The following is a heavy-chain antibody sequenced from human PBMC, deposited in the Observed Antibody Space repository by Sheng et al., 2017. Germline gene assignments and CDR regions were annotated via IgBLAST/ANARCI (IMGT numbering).Heavy chain of an antibody. J-gene: IGHJ4*02. CDR1: GFTFRPYG. Sequence: QVQLVESGGGVVQPGRSLRLSCAASGFTFRPYGMHWVRQAPGKGLEWVAVISYDGSKKNYADSVKGRFTISRDNSKNTLYLQMNSLRVEDTAVYYCAKDMQYYDSSGNVDYWGQGTLVTVSS. D-gene: IGHD3-22*01. V-gene: IGHV3-30*18. CDR2: ISYDGSKK. CDR3: AKDMQYYDSSGNVDY.